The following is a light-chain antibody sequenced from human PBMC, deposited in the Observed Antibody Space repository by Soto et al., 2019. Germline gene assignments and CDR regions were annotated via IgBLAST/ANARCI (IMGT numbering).Light chain of an antibody. CDR2: EVS. CDR1: SSDVGRYNY. CDR3: STYTSSSTL. V-gene: IGLV2-14*01. Sequence: QSALTQPASVSGSPGQSITISCTGTSSDVGRYNYVSWYQQHPGKAPKLMIYEVSNRPSGVSNRFSGSKSDNTASLTISGLQADDEADYYCSTYTSSSTLFGGGTTLTVL. J-gene: IGLJ2*01.